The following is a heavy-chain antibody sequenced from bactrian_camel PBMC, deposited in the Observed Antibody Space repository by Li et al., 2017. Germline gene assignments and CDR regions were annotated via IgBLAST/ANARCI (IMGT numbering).Heavy chain of an antibody. CDR1: EYIDSRLC. Sequence: HVQLVESGGGSAQAGGSLRLSCESSEYIDSRLCMAWFRQVPGKRREEIARIELDGSINYADSVKGRFTVTQGNAGNTLDLQMNSLNPADRALYYCAGGSDYESEANYWGQGTQVTVS. CDR2: IELDGSI. D-gene: IGHD4*01. V-gene: IGHV3S53*01. J-gene: IGHJ4*01. CDR3: AGGSDYESEANY.